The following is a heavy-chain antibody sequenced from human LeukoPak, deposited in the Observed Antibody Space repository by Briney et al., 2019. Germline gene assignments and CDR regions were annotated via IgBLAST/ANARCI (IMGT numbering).Heavy chain of an antibody. D-gene: IGHD5-24*01. CDR2: IIAYNGNT. CDR1: GYTFTSYG. J-gene: IGHJ6*04. V-gene: IGHV1-18*04. Sequence: ASVKVSCKASGYTFTSYGISWVRQAHGQGLERMGWIIAYNGNTNYAQKLQGRVTMTTDTSTRTAYMELRNLTSDDTAVYYCARALGLCHGNYYYYGMDVWGKRTTVTVSS. CDR3: ARALGLCHGNYYYYGMDV.